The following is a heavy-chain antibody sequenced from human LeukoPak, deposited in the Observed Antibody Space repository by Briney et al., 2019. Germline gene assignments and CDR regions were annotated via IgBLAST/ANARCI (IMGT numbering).Heavy chain of an antibody. CDR2: ISAYNGNT. Sequence: ASVKVSCKASGCTFTSYGISWVRQAPGQGLEWMGWISAYNGNTNYAQKLQGRVTMTTDTSTSTAYMELRSLRSDDTAVYYCARDGLWFGELLFDPWGQGTLVTVSS. D-gene: IGHD3-10*01. CDR1: GCTFTSYG. V-gene: IGHV1-18*01. J-gene: IGHJ5*02. CDR3: ARDGLWFGELLFDP.